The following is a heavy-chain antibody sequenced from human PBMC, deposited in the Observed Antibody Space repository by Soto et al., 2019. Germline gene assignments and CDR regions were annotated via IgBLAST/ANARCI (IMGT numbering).Heavy chain of an antibody. CDR1: GDSLNSYY. D-gene: IGHD1-1*01. Sequence: QVQLQESGPGLVKPSETLSLTCSVSGDSLNSYYWSWIRQSPGKGLEWLGYIYYSGDTTYNPSLQRRISSSVDTTENQFSLRLSSVTAADTAVYFCARDRNKLWKNDAFDIWGQGTMVTVSS. J-gene: IGHJ3*02. CDR2: IYYSGDT. CDR3: ARDRNKLWKNDAFDI. V-gene: IGHV4-59*01.